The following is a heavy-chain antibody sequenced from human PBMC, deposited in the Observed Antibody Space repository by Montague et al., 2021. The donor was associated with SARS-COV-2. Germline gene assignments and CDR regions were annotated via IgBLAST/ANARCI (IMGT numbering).Heavy chain of an antibody. CDR2: IYYSGST. Sequence: TLSLTCTVSGGSISSGGYYWSWIRQHPGKGLEWIGYIYYSGSTYYNPSLKSRVTISVDTSKNQFSLKPSSVTAADTAVYYCARGRLAIFGVVTALDVWGQGTTVTVSS. V-gene: IGHV4-31*03. J-gene: IGHJ6*02. CDR1: GGSISSGGYY. CDR3: ARGRLAIFGVVTALDV. D-gene: IGHD3-3*01.